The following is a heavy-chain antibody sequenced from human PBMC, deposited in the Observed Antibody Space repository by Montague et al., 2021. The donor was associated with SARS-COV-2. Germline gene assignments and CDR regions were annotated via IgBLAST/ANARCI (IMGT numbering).Heavy chain of an antibody. CDR3: ARGISLFDP. V-gene: IGHV3-11*05. Sequence: RRLSFAASGFLFSDYNMTWIRQTPGKGLEWISYINGASSRINYADSVKGRFTISRDNAKNSLFLQMNSLRVEDTAVYYCARGISLFDPWGQGTLVTVSS. CDR2: INGASSRI. CDR1: GFLFSDYN. J-gene: IGHJ5*02.